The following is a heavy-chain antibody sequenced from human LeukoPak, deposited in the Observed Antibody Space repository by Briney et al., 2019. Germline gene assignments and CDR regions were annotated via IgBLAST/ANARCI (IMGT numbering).Heavy chain of an antibody. D-gene: IGHD2-15*01. CDR1: GFTFSSYV. CDR2: VSSNSGST. CDR3: AGRRVGVYSFDY. V-gene: IGHV3-23*01. J-gene: IGHJ4*02. Sequence: GGSLRLSCAASGFTFSSYVMTWVRQAPGKGLEWVSGVSSNSGSTHYADSVKGRFTVSRDNSQNTLYLEMKSLRPEDTAVYYCAGRRVGVYSFDYWGQGTLVTVSS.